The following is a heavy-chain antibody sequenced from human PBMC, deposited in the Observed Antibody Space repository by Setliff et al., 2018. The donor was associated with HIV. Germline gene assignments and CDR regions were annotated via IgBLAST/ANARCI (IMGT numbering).Heavy chain of an antibody. J-gene: IGHJ4*01. Sequence: ASVKVSCKASGYTFTSYGITWVRQAPGQGLEWMGWINAYNGNTNYAQELQGRVTMTTDTSTSTVYMELRSLRSDDTAVYYCARVPSGAAGLVRAGFYFWGQGTLVTVSS. D-gene: IGHD6-25*01. CDR1: GYTFTSYG. V-gene: IGHV1-18*01. CDR2: INAYNGNT. CDR3: ARVPSGAAGLVRAGFYF.